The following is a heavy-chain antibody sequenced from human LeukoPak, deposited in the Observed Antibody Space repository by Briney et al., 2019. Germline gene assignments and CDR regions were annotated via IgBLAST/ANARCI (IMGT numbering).Heavy chain of an antibody. CDR1: GDSINSGDYY. CDR3: ARDNGYGQLDS. V-gene: IGHV4-30-4*01. D-gene: IGHD2-15*01. J-gene: IGHJ4*02. CDR2: IYYSGST. Sequence: PSQTLSLTCTVSGDSINSGDYYWSWIRQPPGNGLEWIGYIYYSGSTYYNPSLKSRVTISVDTSKNQFSLKLSSVTAADTAVYYCARDNGYGQLDSWGQGTLVTVSP.